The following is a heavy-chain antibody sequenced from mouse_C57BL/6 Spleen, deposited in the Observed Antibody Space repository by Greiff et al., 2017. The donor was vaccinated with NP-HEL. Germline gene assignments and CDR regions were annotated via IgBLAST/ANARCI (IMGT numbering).Heavy chain of an antibody. J-gene: IGHJ4*01. CDR3: ARRNYDFAMDY. V-gene: IGHV5-9*01. D-gene: IGHD2-4*01. Sequence: DVMLVESGGGLVKPGGSLKLSCAASGFTFSSYTMSWVRQTPEKRLEWVATISGGGGNTYYPDSVKGRFTISRDNAKNTLYLQMSSLRSEDTALYYCARRNYDFAMDYWGQGTSVTVSS. CDR1: GFTFSSYT. CDR2: ISGGGGNT.